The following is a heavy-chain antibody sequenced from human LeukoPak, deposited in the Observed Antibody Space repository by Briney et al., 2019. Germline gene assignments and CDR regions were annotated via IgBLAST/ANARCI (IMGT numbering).Heavy chain of an antibody. V-gene: IGHV3-30*18. CDR1: GFTFSSYG. Sequence: GGSLRLSCAASGFTFSSYGMHWVRQAPGKGLEWVAVISYDGSNEYYADSVKGRFTISRDNSKNTLYLQMNSLRAEDTAVYYCAKDFTDDAFDIWGQGTMVTVSS. CDR2: ISYDGSNE. J-gene: IGHJ3*02. CDR3: AKDFTDDAFDI.